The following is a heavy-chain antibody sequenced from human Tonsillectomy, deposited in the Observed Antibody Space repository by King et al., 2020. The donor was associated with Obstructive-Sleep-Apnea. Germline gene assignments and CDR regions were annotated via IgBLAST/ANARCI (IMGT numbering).Heavy chain of an antibody. CDR2: ISYDGSNK. Sequence: QLVQSGGGVVQPGRSLRLSCAASGFTFSSYAMHWVRQAPGKGLEWVAVISYDGSNKYYADSVKGRFTISRDNSKNTLYLQMNSLRAEDTAVYYCARDPRYCSSTSCYAASVPYYYYGMDVWAKGPRSPSP. CDR1: GFTFSSYA. J-gene: IGHJ6*02. D-gene: IGHD2-2*01. CDR3: ARDPRYCSSTSCYAASVPYYYYGMDV. V-gene: IGHV3-30-3*01.